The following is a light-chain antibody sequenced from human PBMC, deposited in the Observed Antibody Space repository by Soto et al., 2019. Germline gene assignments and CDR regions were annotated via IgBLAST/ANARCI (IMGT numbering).Light chain of an antibody. CDR2: DVS. CDR1: QSVTNW. CDR3: QQYDSYSWT. V-gene: IGKV1-5*01. Sequence: DIQMTQSPSTLSASVGERVTITCRASQSVTNWLAWYQQKPGKAPKLLIYDVSSLESGVPSRFSGSGSGTEFILTISSLQPEDFATYYCQQYDSYSWTFGQRTKVEMK. J-gene: IGKJ1*01.